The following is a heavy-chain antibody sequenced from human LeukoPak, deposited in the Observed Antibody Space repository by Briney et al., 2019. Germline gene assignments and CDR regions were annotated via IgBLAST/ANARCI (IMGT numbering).Heavy chain of an antibody. V-gene: IGHV4-30-4*01. D-gene: IGHD1-26*01. CDR3: ASSGSYYSSPAVDY. CDR2: IYYSGST. CDR1: GGSISNGVYY. Sequence: PSQTLSLTCMVSGGSISNGVYYWSWIRHPPGKGLEWLAYIYYSGSTYYNPSLKGRVAIPVDTSKNQFSLQLSCVTAADAAVYYCASSGSYYSSPAVDYWGQGTLVTVSS. J-gene: IGHJ4*02.